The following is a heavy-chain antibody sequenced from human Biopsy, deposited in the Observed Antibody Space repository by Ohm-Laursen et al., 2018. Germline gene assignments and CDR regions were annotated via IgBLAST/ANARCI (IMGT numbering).Heavy chain of an antibody. CDR2: AYPSGTT. CDR3: AGSRGHYFNGLDV. Sequence: PSDTLSLTCCVSGASMTDYFWSWIWQPAEKGLEWIGRAYPSGTTYYNPSLKGRVTISIDASKNQLSLKVTSVTAADTAVFYCAGSRGHYFNGLDVWGQGTTVIVSS. CDR1: GASMTDYF. J-gene: IGHJ6*02. D-gene: IGHD3-10*01. V-gene: IGHV4-4*07.